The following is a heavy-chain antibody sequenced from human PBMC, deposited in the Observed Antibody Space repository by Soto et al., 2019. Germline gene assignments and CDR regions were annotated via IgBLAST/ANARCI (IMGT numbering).Heavy chain of an antibody. CDR2: IYTGGST. V-gene: IGHV4-4*07. J-gene: IGHJ4*02. CDR1: GFTFRRYA. Sequence: PGGSLRLSCAASGFTFRRYAVRWIRHPAGKCLEWIGRIYTGGSTNYNPSLKSRVTMSVYTSKNQFSLKLSSVTAADSAVYYCVRSYNNGYYPFDDWAQGTQVTVSS. D-gene: IGHD3-22*01. CDR3: VRSYNNGYYPFDD.